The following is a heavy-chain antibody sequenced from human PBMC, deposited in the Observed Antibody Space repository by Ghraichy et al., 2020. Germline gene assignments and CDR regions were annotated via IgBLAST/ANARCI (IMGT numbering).Heavy chain of an antibody. Sequence: ISSNGNNKYYADSVTGRFTVSRDNSKNTLYVQMNSLRAEYTAVYYCAGDPSIIAGRHDVWGQGTLVTV. J-gene: IGHJ4*02. CDR3: AGDPSIIAGRHDV. D-gene: IGHD6-6*01. CDR2: ISSNGNNK. V-gene: IGHV3-30*01.